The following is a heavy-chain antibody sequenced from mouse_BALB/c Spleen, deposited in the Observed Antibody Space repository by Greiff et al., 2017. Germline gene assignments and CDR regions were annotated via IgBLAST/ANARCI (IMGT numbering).Heavy chain of an antibody. CDR1: GFSLTSYG. D-gene: IGHD1-1*01. J-gene: IGHJ1*01. Sequence: QVQLKESGPGLVAPSQSLSITCTVSGFSLTSYGVHWVRQPPGKGLEWLGVIWAGGSTNYNSALMSRLSISKDNSKSQVFLKMNSLQTDDTAMYYCAREITTVSRYFDVWGAGTTVTVSS. V-gene: IGHV2-9*02. CDR3: AREITTVSRYFDV. CDR2: IWAGGST.